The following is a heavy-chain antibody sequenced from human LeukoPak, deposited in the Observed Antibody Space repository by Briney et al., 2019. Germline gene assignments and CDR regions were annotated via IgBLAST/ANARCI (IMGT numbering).Heavy chain of an antibody. J-gene: IGHJ4*02. D-gene: IGHD6-19*01. Sequence: SETLSLTCTVSSGSISSYYWSWIWQPPGKGLEWIAYIYHSGSTNYNPSLQSRVTISVDTSKNQFSLRLSSVTAADTAVYYCARVSSRIAVTGAFDYWGQGTLVTVSS. V-gene: IGHV4-59*01. CDR2: IYHSGST. CDR3: ARVSSRIAVTGAFDY. CDR1: SGSISSYY.